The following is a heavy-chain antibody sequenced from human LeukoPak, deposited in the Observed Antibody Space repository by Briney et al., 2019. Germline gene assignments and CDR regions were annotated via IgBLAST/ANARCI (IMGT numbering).Heavy chain of an antibody. CDR2: INPNSGGT. J-gene: IGHJ4*02. V-gene: IGHV1-2*02. CDR1: GYTFTGYY. Sequence: ASVKVSCKASGYTFTGYYMHWVRQAPGQGLEWMGWINPNSGGTNYAQKLQGRVTMTRDTSISTAYRELSRLRSDDTAVYYCARDSLSLRFLDGWGQGTLVTVSS. D-gene: IGHD3-3*01. CDR3: ARDSLSLRFLDG.